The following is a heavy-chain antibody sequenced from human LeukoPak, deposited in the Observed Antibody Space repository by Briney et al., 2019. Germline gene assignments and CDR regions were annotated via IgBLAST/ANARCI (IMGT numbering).Heavy chain of an antibody. V-gene: IGHV1-69*05. J-gene: IGHJ4*02. CDR3: ARTIYCGGDCYSYFDY. CDR1: GGTFSSYA. D-gene: IGHD2-21*02. CDR2: IIPIFGTA. Sequence: SVKVSCKASGGTFSSYAISWVRQAPGQGREWMGRIIPIFGTANYAQKFQGRVTITTDESTSTAYMELSSLTSEATAVYYCARTIYCGGDCYSYFDYWGAGTLVTVSS.